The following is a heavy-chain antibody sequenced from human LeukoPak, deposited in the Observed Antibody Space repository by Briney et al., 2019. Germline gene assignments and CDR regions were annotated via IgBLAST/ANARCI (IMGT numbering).Heavy chain of an antibody. D-gene: IGHD6-13*01. Sequence: KPSETLSLTCAVYGGSFSGYYWSWVRQPPGKGLEWSGEINHSGSTNYNPSLKSRVTISVDTSKNQFSVKLSSVTAADTAVYYCAIIKDSSSWPSRTHRIFDYWGQGTLVTVSS. J-gene: IGHJ4*02. CDR1: GGSFSGYY. CDR3: AIIKDSSSWPSRTHRIFDY. V-gene: IGHV4-34*01. CDR2: INHSGST.